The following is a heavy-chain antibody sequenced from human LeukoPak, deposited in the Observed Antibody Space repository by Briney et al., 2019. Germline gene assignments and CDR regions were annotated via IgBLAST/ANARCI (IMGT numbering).Heavy chain of an antibody. V-gene: IGHV3-15*01. CDR1: GFTFSSAW. CDR3: TADWPGDSYPFDY. CDR2: VKSKADGETT. Sequence: GGSLSLSCAASGFTFSSAWMSWVRQAPGKGLEWVGRVKSKADGETTHYAAPVKDRFTISRDDSRNTQYLQMNNLKTEDTAVYYCTADWPGDSYPFDYWGQGTLVTVSS. D-gene: IGHD2-21*02. J-gene: IGHJ4*02.